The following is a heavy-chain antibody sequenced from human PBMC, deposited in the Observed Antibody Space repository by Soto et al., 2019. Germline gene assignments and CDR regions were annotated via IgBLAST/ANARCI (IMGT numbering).Heavy chain of an antibody. D-gene: IGHD6-19*01. J-gene: IGHJ4*02. Sequence: EVQLVESGGGLVQPGGSLRLSCAGSGFTFSGYWMTWVRQPPGKGLEWVASVNQDGTQKFYVDSVKGRFTISRDNAKNSLFLQMISLRGEDTAVYYCARWESSDWYLGIWGQGTLVTVSS. V-gene: IGHV3-7*03. CDR1: GFTFSGYW. CDR3: ARWESSDWYLGI. CDR2: VNQDGTQK.